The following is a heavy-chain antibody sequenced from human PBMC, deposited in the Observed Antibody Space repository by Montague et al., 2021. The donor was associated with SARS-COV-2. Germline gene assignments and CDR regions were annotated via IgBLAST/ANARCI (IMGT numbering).Heavy chain of an antibody. J-gene: IGHJ4*02. CDR3: AKVGDILTGYSLINLDH. V-gene: IGHV3-23*03. Sequence: SLRLSCAASGFTFSNSPMSWVRQAPGKGLDWVSVIHSAGRGTYYADSVQGRFTISGDNLKNTVYLQMNSLRDVDTALYYCAKVGDILTGYSLINLDHWGQGTLVVVSS. D-gene: IGHD3-9*01. CDR1: GFTFSNSP. CDR2: IHSAGRGT.